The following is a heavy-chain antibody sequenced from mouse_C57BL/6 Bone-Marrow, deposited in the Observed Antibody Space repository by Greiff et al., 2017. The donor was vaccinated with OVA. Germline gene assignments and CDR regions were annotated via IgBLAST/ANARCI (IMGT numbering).Heavy chain of an antibody. CDR1: GYTFTSYW. CDR2: IYPGSGST. V-gene: IGHV1-55*01. J-gene: IGHJ1*03. Sequence: QVHVKQPGAELVKPGASVKMSCKASGYTFTSYWITWVKQRPGQGLEWIGDIYPGSGSTNYNEKFKSKATLTVDTSSSTAYMQLSSLTSEDSAVYYCASPSITTVVAHWYFDVWGTGTTVTVSS. D-gene: IGHD1-1*01. CDR3: ASPSITTVVAHWYFDV.